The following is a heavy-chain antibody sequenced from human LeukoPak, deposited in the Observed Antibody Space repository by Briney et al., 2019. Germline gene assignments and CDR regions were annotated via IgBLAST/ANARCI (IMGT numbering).Heavy chain of an antibody. CDR3: ARELLWFGELGGFDY. V-gene: IGHV1-3*01. D-gene: IGHD3-10*01. CDR1: GYTFTSYA. CDR2: INAGNGNT. Sequence: ASVKVSCKASGYTFTSYAMHWVRQAPGQRLEWMGWINAGNGNTEYSQKFQGRVTITRDTSASTAYMELSSLRSEDTAVYYCARELLWFGELGGFDYWGQGTLVTVSS. J-gene: IGHJ4*02.